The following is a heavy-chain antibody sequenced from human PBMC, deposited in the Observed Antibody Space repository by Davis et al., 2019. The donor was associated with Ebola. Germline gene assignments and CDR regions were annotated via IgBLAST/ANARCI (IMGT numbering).Heavy chain of an antibody. CDR1: ASPTSTYY. J-gene: IGHJ4*02. CDR3: ASGYSSSWYNY. Sequence: MPSETLSLTCTVSASPTSTYYWTWIRQPPGKGLEGIGYIYYSGITNYNPSLKSRVTISVDTFKNQFSLKLSSVTAADTAVYYCASGYSSSWYNYWGQGTLVTVSS. V-gene: IGHV4-59*01. CDR2: IYYSGIT. D-gene: IGHD6-13*01.